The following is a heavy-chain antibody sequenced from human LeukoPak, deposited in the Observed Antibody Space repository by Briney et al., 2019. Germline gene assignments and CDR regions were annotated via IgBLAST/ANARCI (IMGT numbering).Heavy chain of an antibody. CDR3: AKDRAQYGDYDYFDY. Sequence: GGSLRLSCAASGFTFSSYGMHWVRQAPGKGLEWVAVISYDGSNKYYADSVKGRFTISRDNSKNTLYLQMNSLRAEDTAVYYCAKDRAQYGDYDYFDYWGQGTLVTVSS. D-gene: IGHD4-17*01. CDR1: GFTFSSYG. J-gene: IGHJ4*02. V-gene: IGHV3-30*18. CDR2: ISYDGSNK.